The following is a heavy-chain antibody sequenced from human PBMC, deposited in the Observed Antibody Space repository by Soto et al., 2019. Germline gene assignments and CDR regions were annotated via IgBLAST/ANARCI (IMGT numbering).Heavy chain of an antibody. CDR3: ASSWFGVRGSFRLPSYYYGLDV. J-gene: IGHJ6*02. V-gene: IGHV3-30-3*01. Sequence: GSLRLSCAASGFTFSNSAMHWVRQAPGKGLEWVAVISYDGSNKYYADSVKGRFTISRDNSKNTLFLQMNSLRPEDTAVYYCASSWFGVRGSFRLPSYYYGLDVWGQGTTVTVSS. D-gene: IGHD3-10*01. CDR2: ISYDGSNK. CDR1: GFTFSNSA.